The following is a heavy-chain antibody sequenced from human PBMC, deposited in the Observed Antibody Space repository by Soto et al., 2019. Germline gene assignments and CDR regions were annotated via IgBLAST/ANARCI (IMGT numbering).Heavy chain of an antibody. CDR3: ARDPLWFGEIGYFDY. Sequence: EVQLVESGGSLVKPGGSLRLSCAASGFTFSSHAMNWVRQAPGKGLEWISSIDSSSSFIYCADSVKGRFTISRDNAKNSVFLHMSSLRADDTAVYYCARDPLWFGEIGYFDYWGQGALVTVSS. V-gene: IGHV3-21*06. CDR2: IDSSSSFI. CDR1: GFTFSSHA. J-gene: IGHJ4*02. D-gene: IGHD3-10*01.